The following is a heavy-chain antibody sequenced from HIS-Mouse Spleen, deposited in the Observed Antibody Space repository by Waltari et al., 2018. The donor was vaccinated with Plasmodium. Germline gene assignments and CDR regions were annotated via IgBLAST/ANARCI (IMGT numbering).Heavy chain of an antibody. V-gene: IGHV4-39*07. J-gene: IGHJ4*02. CDR1: GGSISRSSYS. D-gene: IGHD1-7*01. Sequence: QLQLQESGPGLVKPPEPRSLTCPVPGGSISRSSYSWGWIGQPPGKGLEWIGSIYYSGSTYYNPSLKSRVTISVDTSKNQFSLKLSSVTAADTAVYYCARDRITGTSYFDYWGQGTLVTVSS. CDR2: IYYSGST. CDR3: ARDRITGTSYFDY.